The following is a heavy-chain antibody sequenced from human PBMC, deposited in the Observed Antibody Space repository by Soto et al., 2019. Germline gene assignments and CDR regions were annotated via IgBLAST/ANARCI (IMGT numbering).Heavy chain of an antibody. CDR2: ISPKSTYR. V-gene: IGHV3-11*06. CDR1: GFPFSDYY. D-gene: IGHD2-21*01. Sequence: QVHLVESGGGLVKPGGSLRLSCATSGFPFSDYYMSWIRQAPGKGLEWLSHISPKSTYRNYADSVKGRFTISRDNTKSSLFLQMNSLGVEDTAVYCCARGGGGGLFEHWGQGVLVTVSS. CDR3: ARGGGGGLFEH. J-gene: IGHJ4*02.